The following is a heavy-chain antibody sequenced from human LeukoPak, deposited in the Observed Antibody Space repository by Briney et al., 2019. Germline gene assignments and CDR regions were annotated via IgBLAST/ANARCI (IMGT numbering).Heavy chain of an antibody. D-gene: IGHD2-15*01. J-gene: IGHJ2*01. Sequence: GGSLRLSCAASGFTFSSYWMSWVRQAPGKGLEWVANIKQDGSEKYYVDSVKGRFTISRDNAKNSLYLQMNSLRAEDTAVYYCARDRVVVVAGYWYFGLWGRGTLVTVSS. V-gene: IGHV3-7*01. CDR2: IKQDGSEK. CDR3: ARDRVVVVAGYWYFGL. CDR1: GFTFSSYW.